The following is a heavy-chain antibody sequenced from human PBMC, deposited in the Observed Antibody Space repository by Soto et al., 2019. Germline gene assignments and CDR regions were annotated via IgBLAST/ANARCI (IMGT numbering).Heavy chain of an antibody. V-gene: IGHV1-69*01. CDR3: ARGIVVVPAAIYYYGMDV. J-gene: IGHJ6*02. Sequence: QVQLVQSGAEVKKPGSSVKVSCKASGGTFSSYAISWVRQAPGQGLEWMGGIIPIFGTANYARKFQGRVTITADESTSTAYMELSSLRSEDTAVYYCARGIVVVPAAIYYYGMDVWGQGTTVTVSS. CDR2: IIPIFGTA. D-gene: IGHD2-2*01. CDR1: GGTFSSYA.